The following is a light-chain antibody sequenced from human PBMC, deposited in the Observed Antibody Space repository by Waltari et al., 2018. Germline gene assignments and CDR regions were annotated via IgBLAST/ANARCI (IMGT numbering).Light chain of an antibody. CDR3: QQSYSTPPFT. CDR2: AAS. V-gene: IGKV1-39*01. J-gene: IGKJ3*01. Sequence: DIKMPQSPSSLSASVRDRVTITCRASQSISSYLNWYQQKPGKAPKLLIYAASSLQSGVPSRFSGSGSGTDFTLTISSLQPEDFATYYCQQSYSTPPFTFGPGTKVDIK. CDR1: QSISSY.